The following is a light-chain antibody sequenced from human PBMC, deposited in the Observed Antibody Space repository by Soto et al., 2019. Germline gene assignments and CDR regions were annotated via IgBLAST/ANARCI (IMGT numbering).Light chain of an antibody. Sequence: QSLLTQPASVSGSPGQSITISCTGTSSDVGGYNYVSWYQQHPGKAPKLMIYDVSNRPSGVSNRFSGSKSGNTASLTISGLQAEDEADYYCSSYTSSNTLYVFGTGTKLTVL. J-gene: IGLJ1*01. CDR3: SSYTSSNTLYV. CDR2: DVS. CDR1: SSDVGGYNY. V-gene: IGLV2-14*01.